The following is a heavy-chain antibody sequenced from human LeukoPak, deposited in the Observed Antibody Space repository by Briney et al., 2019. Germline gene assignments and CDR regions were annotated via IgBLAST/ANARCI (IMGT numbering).Heavy chain of an antibody. V-gene: IGHV3-7*01. CDR3: ATTVAGEPDDYFDY. CDR2: TNQDGSKN. D-gene: IGHD6-19*01. CDR1: EFTFSNYW. J-gene: IGHJ4*02. Sequence: AGSLRLSCAASEFTFSNYWMSWVRQPPGKGLERVAHTNQDGSKNYYADSVRGRFIISRDNAKNSLYPQMNILRADDTAVYYCATTVAGEPDDYFDYWGQGTLVTVSS.